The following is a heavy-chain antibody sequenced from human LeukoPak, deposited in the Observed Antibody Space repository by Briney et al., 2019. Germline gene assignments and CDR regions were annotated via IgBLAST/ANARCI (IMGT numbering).Heavy chain of an antibody. CDR2: IKQDGSEK. Sequence: PGGSLRLSCAASGFTFSSYWMSWVRQAPGKGLEWVANIKQDGSEKYYVDSVKGRFTISRDNAKNSLYLQMNSLRAEDTAVYYCARDVGLQLLWFGELSHFDYWGQGTLVTVSS. CDR3: ARDVGLQLLWFGELSHFDY. D-gene: IGHD3-10*01. V-gene: IGHV3-7*01. CDR1: GFTFSSYW. J-gene: IGHJ4*02.